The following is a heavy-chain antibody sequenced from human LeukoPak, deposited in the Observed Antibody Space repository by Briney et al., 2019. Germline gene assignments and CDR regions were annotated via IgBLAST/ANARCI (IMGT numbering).Heavy chain of an antibody. CDR1: GYTFTSYG. D-gene: IGHD3-22*01. CDR2: ISAYNGNT. J-gene: IGHJ3*02. V-gene: IGHV1-18*01. CDR3: ARHFADDYYDSSATSDAFDI. Sequence: ASVKVSCKASGYTFTSYGISWVRQAPGQGLEWMGWISAYNGNTNYAQKLQGRVTMTTDTSTSRAYMELRSLRSDDTAVYYCARHFADDYYDSSATSDAFDIWGQGTMVTVSS.